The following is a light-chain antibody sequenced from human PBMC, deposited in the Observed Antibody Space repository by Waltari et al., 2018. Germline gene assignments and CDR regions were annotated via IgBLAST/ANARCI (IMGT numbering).Light chain of an antibody. CDR1: QSVGRF. CDR2: EAS. CDR3: QNHERLPAT. J-gene: IGKJ1*01. V-gene: IGKV3D-20*02. Sequence: SCRASQSVGRFIVWYQQKAGQAPRLLIYEASRRAPGTPDRFSGSGSGTDFSLTISGLEPEDFAVYYCQNHERLPATFGQGTKVEIK.